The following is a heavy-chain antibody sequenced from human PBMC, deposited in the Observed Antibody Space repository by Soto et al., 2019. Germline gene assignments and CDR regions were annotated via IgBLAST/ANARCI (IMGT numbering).Heavy chain of an antibody. CDR2: INDSGIT. J-gene: IGHJ6*02. V-gene: IGHV4-34*01. CDR3: ARGRSSVPDRRGIGYYGLDV. D-gene: IGHD3-3*01. Sequence: QVQLQQWGAEVLKPSETLSLTCVVNGGSFSGYYWSWIRQPPGKGLEWIGEINDSGITDSNPSLAGRVTISVDMSKNQFSLKLNSVTAADTAVYHCARGRSSVPDRRGIGYYGLDVWGQGTTVTVSS. CDR1: GGSFSGYY.